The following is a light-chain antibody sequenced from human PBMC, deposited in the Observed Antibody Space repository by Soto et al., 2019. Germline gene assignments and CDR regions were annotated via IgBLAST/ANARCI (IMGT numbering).Light chain of an antibody. V-gene: IGLV6-57*04. CDR2: EDN. Sequence: NFMLTQPHSVSXXPGKTVTISCTRSSGSIASNYVQWYQQRPGSAPTPVIYEDNERPSGVPDRFSGSIDSSSNSASLTISGLKTDDEADYYCQSYHSGNVVFGGGTKVTVL. CDR3: QSYHSGNVV. J-gene: IGLJ2*01. CDR1: SGSIASNY.